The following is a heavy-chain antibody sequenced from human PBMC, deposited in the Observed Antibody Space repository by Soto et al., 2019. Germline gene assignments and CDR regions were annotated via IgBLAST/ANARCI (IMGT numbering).Heavy chain of an antibody. V-gene: IGHV4-59*01. CDR1: GGSISSYY. Sequence: SETLSLTCTVSGGSISSYYWSWIRQPPGKGLEWIGYIYYIGSTNYNPSLKSRVTISVDTSKNQFSLKLSSVTAADTAVYYCARVSAPWFGPAWFDPWGQGTLVTVSS. D-gene: IGHD3-10*01. CDR3: ARVSAPWFGPAWFDP. J-gene: IGHJ5*02. CDR2: IYYIGST.